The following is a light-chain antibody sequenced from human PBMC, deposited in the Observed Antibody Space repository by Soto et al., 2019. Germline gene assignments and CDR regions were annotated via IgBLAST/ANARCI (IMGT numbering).Light chain of an antibody. CDR3: QQRSNWPPIT. CDR1: ESVNNH. J-gene: IGKJ5*01. V-gene: IGKV3-11*01. Sequence: EILLTQSPATLSWSPGERATLSCRASESVNNHLAWYQQKPGQAPRLLIYDASNRATGIPARFSGSGSGTDFALTISSLEPGDFAVYYCQQRSNWPPITFGHGTRLEIK. CDR2: DAS.